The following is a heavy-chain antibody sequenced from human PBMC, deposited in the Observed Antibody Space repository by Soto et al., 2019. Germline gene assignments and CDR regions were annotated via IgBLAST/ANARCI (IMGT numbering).Heavy chain of an antibody. CDR1: GFTFSSYA. J-gene: IGHJ4*02. CDR2: ISGSGGST. V-gene: IGHV3-23*01. D-gene: IGHD5-18*01. CDR3: AKSIQLWLLVSDY. Sequence: EVQLLESGGGLVQPGGSLRLSCAASGFTFSSYAMSWVRQAPGKGLEWVSAISGSGGSTYYADSVKGRFTISRDNSKNTLDLQMNSLRAEDTAVYYCAKSIQLWLLVSDYWGQGTLVTVSS.